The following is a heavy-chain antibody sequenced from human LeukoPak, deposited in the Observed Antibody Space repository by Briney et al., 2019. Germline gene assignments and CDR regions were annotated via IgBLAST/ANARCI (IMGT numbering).Heavy chain of an antibody. CDR2: INPNSGGT. CDR3: ARLGYSGYEISDYYYGMDV. D-gene: IGHD5-12*01. CDR1: GYTFTSYG. Sequence: ASVKVSCKASGYTFTSYGISWVRQAPGQGLEWMGWINPNSGGTNYAQKFQGRVTMTRDTSISTAYMELSRLRSDDTAVYYCARLGYSGYEISDYYYGMDVWGQGTTVTVSS. J-gene: IGHJ6*02. V-gene: IGHV1-2*02.